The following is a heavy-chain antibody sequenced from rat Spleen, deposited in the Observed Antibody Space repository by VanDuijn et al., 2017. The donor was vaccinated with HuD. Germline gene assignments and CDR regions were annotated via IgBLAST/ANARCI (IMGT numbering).Heavy chain of an antibody. D-gene: IGHD1-7*01. CDR2: ISPSGGST. CDR1: GFTFSNYG. Sequence: EVQLVESGGGLVQPGRSLKLSCAASGFTFSNYGMHWIRQAPTKGLEWVASISPSGGSTYYRDSVKGRFTISRDNAKSTLYLQMDSLRSEDTATYYCATDRTTGMVFDYWGQGVMVTVSS. V-gene: IGHV5-19*01. J-gene: IGHJ2*01. CDR3: ATDRTTGMVFDY.